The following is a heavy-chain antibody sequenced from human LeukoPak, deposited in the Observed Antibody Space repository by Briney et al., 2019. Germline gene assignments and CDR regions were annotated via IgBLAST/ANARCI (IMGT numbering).Heavy chain of an antibody. D-gene: IGHD6-19*01. CDR3: ARDGSNSGWIDY. CDR2: INSDGSTT. V-gene: IGHV3-74*01. J-gene: IGHJ4*02. CDR1: GFTFSSYP. Sequence: GGSLRLSCAASGFTFSSYPMTWVRQAPGKGLEWVSGINSDGSTTTYADFVKGRFTISRDDAKNTLYLQMDILRAEDTAVYYCARDGSNSGWIDYWGQGTLVTVSS.